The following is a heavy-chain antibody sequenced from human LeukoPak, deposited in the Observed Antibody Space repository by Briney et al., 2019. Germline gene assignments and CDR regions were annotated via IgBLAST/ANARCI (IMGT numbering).Heavy chain of an antibody. J-gene: IGHJ4*02. V-gene: IGHV1-2*06. CDR1: GYTFTGYY. Sequence: ASVKVSCKASGYTFTGYYMHWVRQAPGQGLEWMGRINPNSGGTNYAQKFQGRVTMTRDTSISTAYMELSRLRSDDTAVYYCARGAAATRKYYYDSRAGFGYWGQGTLVTVSS. D-gene: IGHD3-22*01. CDR3: ARGAAATRKYYYDSRAGFGY. CDR2: INPNSGGT.